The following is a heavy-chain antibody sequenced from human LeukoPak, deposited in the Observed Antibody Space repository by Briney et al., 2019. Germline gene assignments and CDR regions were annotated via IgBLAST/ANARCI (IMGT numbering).Heavy chain of an antibody. J-gene: IGHJ5*02. CDR1: GGSISGYY. V-gene: IGHV4-59*01. Sequence: SETLSLTCTVSGGSISGYYWSWIRQPPGKGLEWIGYIYYSGSTNYNPSLKSRVTISVDTSKNQFSLKLSSVTAADTAVYYCARLPYNWFDPWGQGTLVTVSS. CDR2: IYYSGST. CDR3: ARLPYNWFDP.